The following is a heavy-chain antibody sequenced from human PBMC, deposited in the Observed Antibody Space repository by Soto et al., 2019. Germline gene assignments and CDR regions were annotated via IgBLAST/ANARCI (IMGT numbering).Heavy chain of an antibody. D-gene: IGHD3-10*01. CDR2: IYYSGST. CDR3: ARATREVRGPTGAADYYYYYGMDV. CDR1: GGSISGYY. V-gene: IGHV4-59*01. Sequence: PSETLSLTCTVSGGSISGYYWSWIRQPPGKGLEWIGYIYYSGSTNYNPSLKSRVTISVDTSKNQFSLKLSSVTAADTAVYYCARATREVRGPTGAADYYYYYGMDVWGQGTTVTVSS. J-gene: IGHJ6*02.